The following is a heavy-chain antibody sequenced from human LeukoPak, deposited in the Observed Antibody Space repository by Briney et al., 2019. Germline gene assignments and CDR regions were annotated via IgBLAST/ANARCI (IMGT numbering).Heavy chain of an antibody. CDR1: GGSISSYY. CDR2: ISYSGST. Sequence: PSETLSLTCTVSGGSISSYYWSWIRQPPGKGLEYIGYISYSGSTNYNPSLKSRVTISVDTSKNRFSLKLSSVTAADTAVYYCARYIVATNSYNWFDPWGQGTLVTVSS. V-gene: IGHV4-59*01. J-gene: IGHJ5*02. CDR3: ARYIVATNSYNWFDP. D-gene: IGHD5-12*01.